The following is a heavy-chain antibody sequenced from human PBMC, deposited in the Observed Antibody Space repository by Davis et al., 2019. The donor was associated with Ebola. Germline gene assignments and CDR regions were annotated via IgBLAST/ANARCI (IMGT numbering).Heavy chain of an antibody. CDR3: ARDPPVSMGSDAFDV. CDR2: INNDGSRT. Sequence: HTGGSLRLSCVASGFTFRSHWMHWVRQAPGKGLEWVSRINNDGSRTKYADSVKGRFTISRDNAKNSLYLQMNSLRDEDTAVYYCARDPPVSMGSDAFDVWGRGTMATVSS. D-gene: IGHD2-8*01. CDR1: GFTFRSHW. V-gene: IGHV3-74*01. J-gene: IGHJ3*01.